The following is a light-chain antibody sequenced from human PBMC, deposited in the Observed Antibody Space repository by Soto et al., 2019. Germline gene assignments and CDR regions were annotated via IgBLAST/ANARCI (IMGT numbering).Light chain of an antibody. CDR3: QQRSNGGT. Sequence: EIVLTQSPATLSLSPGERATLSCRASQSVSSYLAWYQQKPGQAPRLLIYDASNRATGIPARFSGSGSGTDFTLTISSLEPEDFAVYYCQQRSNGGTFGGGTKVDIK. V-gene: IGKV3-11*01. CDR2: DAS. J-gene: IGKJ4*01. CDR1: QSVSSY.